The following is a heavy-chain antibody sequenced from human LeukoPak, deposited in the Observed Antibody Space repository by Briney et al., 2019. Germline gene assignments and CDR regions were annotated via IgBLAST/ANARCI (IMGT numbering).Heavy chain of an antibody. CDR2: IYPGDSNV. V-gene: IGHV5-51*01. J-gene: IGHJ4*02. D-gene: IGHD1-26*01. CDR1: GYSFINYW. Sequence: GESLKISRRASGYSFINYWIGWVRQMPGKGLEWVGLIYPGDSNVRYSPSFQGQVTMSADRSINTAYLQWSSLRTSDTAMYYCTRDWELGYWGQGTLVTVSS. CDR3: TRDWELGY.